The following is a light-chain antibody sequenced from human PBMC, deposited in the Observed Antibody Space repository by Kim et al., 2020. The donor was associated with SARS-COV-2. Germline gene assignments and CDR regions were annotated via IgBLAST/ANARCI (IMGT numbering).Light chain of an antibody. CDR2: NAT. V-gene: IGKV3-15*01. CDR1: QIVRSN. J-gene: IGKJ4*01. CDR3: QQYENWPLT. Sequence: VSPGERATLSCWASQIVRSNLAWYRQKPGQTLTLLIYNATTRATGIPARISGSGSETEFTLTISSLQSEDFVVYYCQQYENWPLTFGGGTKVDIK.